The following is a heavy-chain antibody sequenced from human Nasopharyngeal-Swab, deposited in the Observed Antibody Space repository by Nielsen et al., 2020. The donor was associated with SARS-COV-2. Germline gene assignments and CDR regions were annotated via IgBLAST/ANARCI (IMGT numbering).Heavy chain of an antibody. CDR3: ARLRREVVGIYYYYYMDV. CDR1: GYSFTSYW. CDR2: IDPSDSYT. V-gene: IGHV5-10-1*01. D-gene: IGHD2-15*01. Sequence: GESLKISCKGSGYSFTSYWISWVRQMPGKGLEWMGRIDPSDSYTNYSPSFQDHVTISADKSISTAYLQWSSLKASDTAMYYCARLRREVVGIYYYYYMDVWGKGTTVTVSS. J-gene: IGHJ6*03.